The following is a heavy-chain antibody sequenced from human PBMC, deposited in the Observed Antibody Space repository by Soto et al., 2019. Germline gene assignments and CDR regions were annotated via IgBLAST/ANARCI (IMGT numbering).Heavy chain of an antibody. CDR2: IYWDGDK. CDR1: GFSLNTGGLG. Sequence: QITLKESGPTLVKPTQTLTLTCTFSGFSLNTGGLGVGWIRQPPGKALEWLALIYWDGDKRYSPSLESRLSIPQDTPNPPVALTMADMFPVDTGTYYCAHSRRGGDCPRSYPSHYYYGMDVWGQGTTVTVSS. V-gene: IGHV2-5*02. J-gene: IGHJ6*02. D-gene: IGHD2-21*02. CDR3: AHSRRGGDCPRSYPSHYYYGMDV.